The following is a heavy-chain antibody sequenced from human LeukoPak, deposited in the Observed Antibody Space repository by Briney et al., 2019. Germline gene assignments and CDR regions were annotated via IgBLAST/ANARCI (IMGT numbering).Heavy chain of an antibody. D-gene: IGHD5-18*01. V-gene: IGHV3-23*01. Sequence: IGGSGGGTYYADSVKGRFTISRDNSKNTLYLQMNSLRAEDTAVYYCAKYRYGYGDLDYWGQGTLVTVSS. J-gene: IGHJ4*02. CDR2: IGGSGGGT. CDR3: AKYRYGYGDLDY.